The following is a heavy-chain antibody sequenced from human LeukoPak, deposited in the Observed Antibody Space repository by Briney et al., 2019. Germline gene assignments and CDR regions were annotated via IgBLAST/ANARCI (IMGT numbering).Heavy chain of an antibody. J-gene: IGHJ6*02. Sequence: SETLSLTCAVYGGSFSGYYWSWIRQPPGKGLEWIGEINHSGSTNYNPSLKSRVTISVDTSKNQFSLKLSSVTAADTAVYYCARPYGSGNYYYYYGMDVWGQGTTVTVSS. CDR1: GGSFSGYY. CDR2: INHSGST. CDR3: ARPYGSGNYYYYYGMDV. V-gene: IGHV4-34*01. D-gene: IGHD3-10*01.